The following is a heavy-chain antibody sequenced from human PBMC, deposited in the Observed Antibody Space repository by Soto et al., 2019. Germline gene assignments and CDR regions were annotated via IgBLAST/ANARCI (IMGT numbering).Heavy chain of an antibody. CDR1: GFTVSSYD. J-gene: IGHJ2*01. Sequence: GGSLRLSCAASGFTVSSYDMHWVRQATGKGLEWVSAIGTAGDTYYPGSVKGRFTISRENAKNSLYLQMNSLRAGDTAVYYCARTGYHRYFDLWGRGTLVTVSS. V-gene: IGHV3-13*01. CDR3: ARTGYHRYFDL. CDR2: IGTAGDT. D-gene: IGHD6-13*01.